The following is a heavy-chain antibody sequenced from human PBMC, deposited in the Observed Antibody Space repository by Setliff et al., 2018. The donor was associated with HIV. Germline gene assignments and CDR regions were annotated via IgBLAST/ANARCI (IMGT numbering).Heavy chain of an antibody. J-gene: IGHJ3*02. Sequence: SETLSLTCAVSGGTFSLHYYTWIRQSPLRGLEWIGEINHSGGTRYNPSLESRVTMSLDSSRKQFSLRLISVTAADTAVYYCTRQSPVAGSGAFDIWGQGTMVTVSS. CDR2: INHSGGT. V-gene: IGHV4-34*08. CDR3: TRQSPVAGSGAFDI. D-gene: IGHD6-19*01. CDR1: GGTFSLHY.